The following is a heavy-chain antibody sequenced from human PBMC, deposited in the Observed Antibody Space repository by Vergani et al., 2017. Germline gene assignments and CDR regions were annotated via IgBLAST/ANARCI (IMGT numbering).Heavy chain of an antibody. D-gene: IGHD1-26*01. Sequence: QVQLVESGGGVVQPGRSLRLSCAASGFTFSSYGMHWVRQAPGKGLEWVAVIWYDGSNKYYADSVKGRFTISRDNSKNTLYLQMNSLRAEDTAVYYCARENSGSYHYYYYMDVWGKGTTVTVSS. V-gene: IGHV3-33*01. J-gene: IGHJ6*03. CDR2: IWYDGSNK. CDR1: GFTFSSYG. CDR3: ARENSGSYHYYYYMDV.